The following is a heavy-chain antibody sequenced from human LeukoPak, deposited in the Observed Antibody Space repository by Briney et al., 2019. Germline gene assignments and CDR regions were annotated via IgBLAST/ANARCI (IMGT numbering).Heavy chain of an antibody. V-gene: IGHV4-4*02. Sequence: SETLSLTCAVSGGSISSSNWWSWVRQPPGKGLEWIGEMYPSGSTNYNPSLKSRVTISVDTPKNQFSLKLSSVTAADTAMYYCARVSGYDWESFYDYWGQGSLVTVSS. CDR2: MYPSGST. CDR1: GGSISSSNW. J-gene: IGHJ4*02. D-gene: IGHD5-12*01. CDR3: ARVSGYDWESFYDY.